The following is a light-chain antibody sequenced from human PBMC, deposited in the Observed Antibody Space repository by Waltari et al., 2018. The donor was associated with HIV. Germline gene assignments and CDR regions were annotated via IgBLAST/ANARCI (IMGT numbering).Light chain of an antibody. J-gene: IGLJ2*01. V-gene: IGLV2-14*01. CDR3: SSYTSSDTVV. CDR1: RSDVGGRQA. CDR2: EVS. Sequence: QSALTQPASVSGSPGQSISLSCTGPRSDVGGRQAASWYQHHTANAPKLVILEVSNRPSGVSNRVSVSKSGNRASLTISGLQAEDEAYYYCSSYTSSDTVVFGGGTKVTVL.